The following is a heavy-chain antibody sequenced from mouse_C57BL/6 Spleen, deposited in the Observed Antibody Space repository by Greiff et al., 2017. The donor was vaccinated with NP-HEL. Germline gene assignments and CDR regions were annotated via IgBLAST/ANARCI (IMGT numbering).Heavy chain of an antibody. CDR2: IYPSDSET. V-gene: IGHV1-61*01. J-gene: IGHJ3*01. D-gene: IGHD2-1*01. Sequence: QVQLQQPGAELVRPGSSVKLSCKASGYTFTSYWMDWVKQRPGQGLEWIGNIYPSDSETHYNQKFKDKATLTVDKSSSTAYMQLSSLTSEDSAVYYCARETAYGNYFAYWGQGTLVTVSA. CDR1: GYTFTSYW. CDR3: ARETAYGNYFAY.